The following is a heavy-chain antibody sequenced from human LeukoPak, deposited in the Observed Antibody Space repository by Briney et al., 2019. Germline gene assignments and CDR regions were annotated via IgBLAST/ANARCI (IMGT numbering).Heavy chain of an antibody. CDR1: GYTFTGYY. V-gene: IGHV1-2*02. D-gene: IGHD3-10*01. Sequence: ASVQVSCQASGYTFTGYYMHWVRQAPGQGLEWMGWINPNSGGTNYAQKFQGRVTMTRDTSVSTAYMELSRLRSDDTAVYYCARVRGYYGSARGAFDIWGQGTMVTVSS. J-gene: IGHJ3*02. CDR3: ARVRGYYGSARGAFDI. CDR2: INPNSGGT.